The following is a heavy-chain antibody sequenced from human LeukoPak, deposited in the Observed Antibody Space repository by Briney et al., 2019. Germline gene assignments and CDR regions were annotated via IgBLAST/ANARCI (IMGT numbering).Heavy chain of an antibody. Sequence: PGGSLRLSCAASGFTFSDYYMSWLRQAPGKGLEWVSYISSSGSTIYYADSVKGRFTISRDNAKNSLYLQMNSLRAEDTAVYYCARDGYYDSSGLGSDYYGMDVWGQGTTVTVSS. CDR2: ISSSGSTI. CDR1: GFTFSDYY. J-gene: IGHJ6*02. CDR3: ARDGYYDSSGLGSDYYGMDV. V-gene: IGHV3-11*01. D-gene: IGHD3-22*01.